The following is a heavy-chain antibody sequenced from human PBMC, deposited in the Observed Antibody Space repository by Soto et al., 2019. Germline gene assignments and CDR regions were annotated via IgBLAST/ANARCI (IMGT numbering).Heavy chain of an antibody. CDR2: INPNSGGT. J-gene: IGHJ5*02. D-gene: IGHD2-15*01. V-gene: IGHV1-2*02. Sequence: QVQLVQSGAEVKKPGASVNVSCKASGYTFTGYYIHWVRQAPGQGLEWMGWINPNSGGTKYAPKSQGMVTVTGPTSFRTTYMELGVLRSAVSASYYCAMGPVQCGGGSCYSTFDVWGQGTPGTVSS. CDR1: GYTFTGYY. CDR3: AMGPVQCGGGSCYSTFDV.